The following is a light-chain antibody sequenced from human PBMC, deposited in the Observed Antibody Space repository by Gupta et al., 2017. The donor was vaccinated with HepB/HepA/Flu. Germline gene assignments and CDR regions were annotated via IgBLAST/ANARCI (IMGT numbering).Light chain of an antibody. CDR3: CSYGGSGTFVI. V-gene: IGLV2-23*02. Sequence: QSTLPQPPSVSGSPGQSVTISCTGVASNIGGFNLFSWYQQHPGKAPRLMIYEVTKRPSGVSNRFSGARSGNTASLTISGLQAEDEADYYCCSYGGSGTFVIFGGGTSLTVL. J-gene: IGLJ2*01. CDR2: EVT. CDR1: ASNIGGFNL.